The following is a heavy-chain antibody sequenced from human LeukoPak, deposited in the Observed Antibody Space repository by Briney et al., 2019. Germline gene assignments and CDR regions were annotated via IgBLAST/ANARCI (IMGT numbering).Heavy chain of an antibody. CDR3: ARVGDFWSGLDV. J-gene: IGHJ6*02. D-gene: IGHD3-3*01. CDR2: ISSSSSYI. Sequence: GGSLRLSCAASGFTFSSYSMNWVRRAPGKGLEWVSSISSSSSYIYYADSVKGRFTISRDNAKNSLYLQMNSLRAEDTAVYYCARVGDFWSGLDVWGQGTTVTVSS. V-gene: IGHV3-21*01. CDR1: GFTFSSYS.